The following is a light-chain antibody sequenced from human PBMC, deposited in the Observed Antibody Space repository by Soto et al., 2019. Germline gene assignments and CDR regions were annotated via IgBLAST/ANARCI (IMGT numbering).Light chain of an antibody. J-gene: IGKJ2*01. CDR2: DAS. V-gene: IGKV1-5*03. CDR1: QSITNC. Sequence: DIQMTQSPSTLSASVGARVTITCRASQSITNCLAWSQQKPGKAPKLLIFDASSLRSGVPSRFSGSGSGTEFTLTISSLQPEDFATYYCQQHNPYSPYTFGQGTKLEIK. CDR3: QQHNPYSPYT.